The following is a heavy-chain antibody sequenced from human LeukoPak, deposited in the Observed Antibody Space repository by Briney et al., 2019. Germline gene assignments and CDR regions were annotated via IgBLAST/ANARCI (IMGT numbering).Heavy chain of an antibody. V-gene: IGHV1-69*01. CDR2: IIPIFGTA. J-gene: IGHJ6*02. CDR1: GGTFSSYA. CDR3: ARHGGYSNYYYYGMDV. Sequence: ASVKVSCKDSGGTFSSYAISWVRQAPGQGLEWMGGIIPIFGTANYAQKFQGRVTITADESTSTAYMELSSLRSEDTAVYYCARHGGYSNYYYYGMDVWGQGTTVTVSS. D-gene: IGHD5-18*01.